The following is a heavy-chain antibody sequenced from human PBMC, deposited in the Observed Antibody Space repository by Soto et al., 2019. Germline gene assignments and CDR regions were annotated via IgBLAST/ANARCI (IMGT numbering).Heavy chain of an antibody. J-gene: IGHJ6*02. V-gene: IGHV1-69*01. Sequence: QVQLVQSGAEVKKPGSSVKVSCKISGGTFSRYSISWVRQAPGQGLEWMGGIVPIFGTRNYAQKFQDRVTITTDESATTAHMELSNLRSEDTAVYYCPRPYEGGYSSNHHYYYAFDVWGQGTAVTVSS. CDR2: IVPIFGTR. CDR3: PRPYEGGYSSNHHYYYAFDV. D-gene: IGHD3-22*01. CDR1: GGTFSRYS.